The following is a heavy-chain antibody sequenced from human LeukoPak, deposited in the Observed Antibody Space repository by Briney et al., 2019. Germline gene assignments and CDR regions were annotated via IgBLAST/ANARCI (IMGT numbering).Heavy chain of an antibody. J-gene: IGHJ6*02. V-gene: IGHV3-9*01. CDR2: ISWNGGSI. CDR3: AKAPGSVYNNGMDV. D-gene: IGHD5-24*01. Sequence: PGESLRLSCAASGFSFDAYCMQWVRQGAGKGREWVSVISWNGGSICYADSVKGRSTISRDNVKTSLYLQMNRLRGEATALYYCAKAPGSVYNNGMDVWGQGTTVTVSS. CDR1: GFSFDAYC.